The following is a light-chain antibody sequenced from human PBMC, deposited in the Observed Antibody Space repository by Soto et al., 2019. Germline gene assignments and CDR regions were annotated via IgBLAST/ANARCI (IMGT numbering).Light chain of an antibody. CDR3: QQYDTYPRT. Sequence: DIQMTQSPSSLSASVGDRVTITCRASQGISTYLAWFQQKPGKAPKSLIYAASSLQSGVPSRFSGIGSGTDFTLTITSLQPEDFATYYSQQYDTYPRTFGQGTKLEIK. CDR2: AAS. V-gene: IGKV1-16*01. CDR1: QGISTY. J-gene: IGKJ2*01.